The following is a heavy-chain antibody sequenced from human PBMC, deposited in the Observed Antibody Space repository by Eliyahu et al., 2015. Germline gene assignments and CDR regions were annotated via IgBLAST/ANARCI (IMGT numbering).Heavy chain of an antibody. CDR2: IIPXFGXA. V-gene: IGHV1-69*01. J-gene: IGHJ5*02. CDR1: GXTFXSYA. D-gene: IGHD2-2*01. Sequence: QVQLVQSGAEVKKPGSSVTVSCXASGXTFXSYAIXWVRQAPGQGLEWMGGIIPXFGXANYAQKFQGRVTITADESTSTAYMELSSLRSEDTAVYYCARMGGYCSSTSCHRYGWFDPWGQGTLVTVSS. CDR3: ARMGGYCSSTSCHRYGWFDP.